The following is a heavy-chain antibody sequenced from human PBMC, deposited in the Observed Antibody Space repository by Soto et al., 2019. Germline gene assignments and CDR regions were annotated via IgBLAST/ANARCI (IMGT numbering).Heavy chain of an antibody. Sequence: GGSLRLSCAASGFTFSSYWMSWVRQAPGKGLEWVANIKQDGSEKYYVDSVKGRFTISRDNAKNSLYLQMNSLRAEDTAVYYCARGINFWSGYLRSYYYYYMDVWGKGTTVTVSS. CDR3: ARGINFWSGYLRSYYYYYMDV. D-gene: IGHD3-3*01. CDR1: GFTFSSYW. J-gene: IGHJ6*03. V-gene: IGHV3-7*01. CDR2: IKQDGSEK.